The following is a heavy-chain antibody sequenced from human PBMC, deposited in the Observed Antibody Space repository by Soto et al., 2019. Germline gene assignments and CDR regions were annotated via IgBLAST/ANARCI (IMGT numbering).Heavy chain of an antibody. J-gene: IGHJ4*02. CDR2: IYYSGST. D-gene: IGHD6-13*01. V-gene: IGHV4-31*03. CDR3: ARYRFSGSKWSKFDF. Sequence: SETLSLTCTVSGVTISSGAYYWSWIRQPPGKGLEWIGNIYYSGSTYYSPSLKSRVAISLDTSKNQFSLRLSSVTAADTAVYYCARYRFSGSKWSKFDFWGQATLVTVSS. CDR1: GVTISSGAYY.